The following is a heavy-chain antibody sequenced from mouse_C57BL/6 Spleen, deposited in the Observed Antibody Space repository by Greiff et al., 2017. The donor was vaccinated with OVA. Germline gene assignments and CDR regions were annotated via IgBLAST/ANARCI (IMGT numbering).Heavy chain of an antibody. CDR3: ARGVSCSSRYWYFDV. Sequence: EVKLVESGPGLVKPSQSLSLTCSVTGYSITSGYYWNWIRQFPGNKLEWMGYISYDGSNNYNPSLKNRISITRDTSKNQFFLKLNSVTTEDTATYYCARGVSCSSRYWYFDVWGTGTTVTVSS. V-gene: IGHV3-6*01. D-gene: IGHD1-1*01. CDR2: ISYDGSN. J-gene: IGHJ1*03. CDR1: GYSITSGYY.